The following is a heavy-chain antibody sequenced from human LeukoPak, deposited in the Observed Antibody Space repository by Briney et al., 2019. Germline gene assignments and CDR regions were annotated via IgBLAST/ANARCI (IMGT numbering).Heavy chain of an antibody. D-gene: IGHD6-19*01. J-gene: IGHJ4*02. CDR3: ARESVAGNSDY. CDR2: INSDGGST. V-gene: IGHV3-74*01. Sequence: AGGSLRLSCAASGFTFSSYWMHWVRQAPGKGLVWVSRINSDGGSTTYADSVKGRFTISRDNAKKTLYLQMNSLRAEDTAVYYCARESVAGNSDYWGQGTLVTVSS. CDR1: GFTFSSYW.